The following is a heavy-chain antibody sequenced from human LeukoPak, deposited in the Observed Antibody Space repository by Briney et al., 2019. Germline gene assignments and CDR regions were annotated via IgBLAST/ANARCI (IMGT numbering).Heavy chain of an antibody. CDR2: VFHDGSP. V-gene: IGHV4-4*02. CDR3: AREAGDTAMGVDAFDI. D-gene: IGHD5-18*01. J-gene: IGHJ3*02. CDR1: GGSISSSSW. Sequence: PSETLSLTCAVSGGSISSSSWWSWVRQPPGKGLEWIGEVFHDGSPNYNPSFRGRVTILVDKSKNQFSLNLGSLTAADTAMYYCAREAGDTAMGVDAFDIWGQGTMVTVSS.